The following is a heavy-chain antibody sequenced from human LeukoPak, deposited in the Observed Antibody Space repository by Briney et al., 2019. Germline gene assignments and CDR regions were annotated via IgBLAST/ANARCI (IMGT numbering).Heavy chain of an antibody. CDR3: ARLSYYYDCSGYYPHFDY. D-gene: IGHD3-22*01. Sequence: GASMKVSCKASGYTFTDFYMHWVRQAPGQGLEWMGWFNPNSGDTNYTQKFQGRLTMTWDTSINTAFVELIRLTSDDTAVYFCARLSYYYDCSGYYPHFDYWGQGTLVTVSS. CDR1: GYTFTDFY. V-gene: IGHV1-2*02. CDR2: FNPNSGDT. J-gene: IGHJ4*02.